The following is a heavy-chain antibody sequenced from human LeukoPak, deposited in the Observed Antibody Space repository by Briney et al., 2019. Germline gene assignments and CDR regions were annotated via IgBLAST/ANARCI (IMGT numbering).Heavy chain of an antibody. Sequence: PGGSLRLSCAASGFTFSSYAMSWVRQAPGKGLEWVAFISYDGSNKYYADSVKGRFTISRDNSKNTLYLQMNSLRVEDTAVYYCAKDGGTVKGYFDYWGQGTLVTVSS. J-gene: IGHJ4*02. V-gene: IGHV3-30*18. CDR3: AKDGGTVKGYFDY. CDR1: GFTFSSYA. D-gene: IGHD3-16*01. CDR2: ISYDGSNK.